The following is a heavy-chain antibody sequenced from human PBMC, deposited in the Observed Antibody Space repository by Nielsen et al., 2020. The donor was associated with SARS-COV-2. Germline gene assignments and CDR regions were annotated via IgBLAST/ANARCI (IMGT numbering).Heavy chain of an antibody. CDR3: ATYSGSYYWYFDL. J-gene: IGHJ2*01. D-gene: IGHD1-26*01. CDR1: GASISSSDYY. Sequence: SETLSLTCTVSGASISSSDYYWNWIRQHPGQGLEWIGYVYYGGSTDYNPSLKSRVSISADTSKNQFSLRLSSVTAADTAVYYCATYSGSYYWYFDLWGRGTQVTVSS. CDR2: VYYGGST. V-gene: IGHV4-31*03.